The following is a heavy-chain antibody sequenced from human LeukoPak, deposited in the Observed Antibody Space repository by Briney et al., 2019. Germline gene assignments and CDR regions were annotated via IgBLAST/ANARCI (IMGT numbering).Heavy chain of an antibody. CDR3: ARDLGSDFWSGHDAFDI. Sequence: SETLSLICTVSGGSSSSYYWSWIRQHAGKGLEWIGRIYTSGSTNYNPSLKSRVTMSVDTSKNQFSLKLSSVTAADTAVYYCARDLGSDFWSGHDAFDIWGQGTMVTVSS. J-gene: IGHJ3*02. V-gene: IGHV4-4*07. CDR1: GGSSSSYY. D-gene: IGHD3-3*01. CDR2: IYTSGST.